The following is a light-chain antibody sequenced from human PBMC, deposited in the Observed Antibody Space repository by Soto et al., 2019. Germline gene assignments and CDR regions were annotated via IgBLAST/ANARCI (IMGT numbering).Light chain of an antibody. J-gene: IGKJ1*01. CDR1: QSLVYSDGNTY. Sequence: DVVMTQSPLSLPVTLGQPASISCRSSQSLVYSDGNTYLNWFQQRPGQSPRRLIYRVSNRDSGVPDRFSGSGSGADFTLISSRVEAEDVGVYYCMQGTQWPWTFGQGTKVEIK. V-gene: IGKV2-30*01. CDR2: RVS. CDR3: MQGTQWPWT.